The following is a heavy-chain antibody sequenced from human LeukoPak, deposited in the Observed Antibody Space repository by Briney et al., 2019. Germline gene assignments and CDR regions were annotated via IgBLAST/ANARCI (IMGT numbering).Heavy chain of an antibody. D-gene: IGHD6-19*01. Sequence: GGSLRLSCAASGFTFSDYHMSWLRQAPGKGLEWISYIRSSGSDTNYADSVRGRFTISRDNAKNSLHLQMNSLRAEDTPVYSCARAIAVTPWYFDLCGRGTLVTVSS. CDR1: GFTFSDYH. CDR3: ARAIAVTPWYFDL. J-gene: IGHJ2*01. CDR2: IRSSGSDT. V-gene: IGHV3-11*03.